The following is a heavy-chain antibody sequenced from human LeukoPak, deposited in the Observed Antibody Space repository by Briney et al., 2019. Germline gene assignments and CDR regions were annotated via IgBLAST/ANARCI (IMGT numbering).Heavy chain of an antibody. CDR1: GYTFTSYG. J-gene: IGHJ4*02. CDR3: ARDVGRSYGLDY. CDR2: ISAYNGNT. V-gene: IGHV1-18*01. Sequence: ASVKVSCKASGYTFTSYGISWVRQAPGQGLEWMGWISAYNGNTDYAQSLQGRVTMTIDTSTSTVYMELRSLRSDGTAVYYCARDVGRSYGLDYWGQGTLVTVSS. D-gene: IGHD3-16*01.